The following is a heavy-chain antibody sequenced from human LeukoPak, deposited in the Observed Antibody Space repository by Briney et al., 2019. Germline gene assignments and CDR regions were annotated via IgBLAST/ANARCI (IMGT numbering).Heavy chain of an antibody. CDR3: AGLGRVFGVVTGYWYFDL. Sequence: PSETLSLTCTVSGGSISSGSYYWSRIRQPAGKGLEWIGRIYTSGSTNYNPSLKSRVTISVDTSKNQSSLKLSSVTAADTAVYYCAGLGRVFGVVTGYWYFDLWGRGTLVTVSS. J-gene: IGHJ2*01. D-gene: IGHD3-3*01. CDR2: IYTSGST. V-gene: IGHV4-61*02. CDR1: GGSISSGSYY.